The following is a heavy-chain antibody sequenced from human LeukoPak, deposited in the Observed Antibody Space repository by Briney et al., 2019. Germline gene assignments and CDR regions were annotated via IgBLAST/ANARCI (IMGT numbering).Heavy chain of an antibody. D-gene: IGHD3-10*01. CDR3: ARKYYYGSGSYYNPSDAFDI. V-gene: IGHV3-74*01. CDR1: GFTFSSYW. CDR2: INSDGSST. Sequence: GSLRLSCAASGFTFSSYWMHWVRQAPGKGLVWVSRINSDGSSTTYADSVKGRFTISRDNAKNTLFLQMNSLRAEDTAVYYCARKYYYGSGSYYNPSDAFDIWGQGTMVTVSS. J-gene: IGHJ3*02.